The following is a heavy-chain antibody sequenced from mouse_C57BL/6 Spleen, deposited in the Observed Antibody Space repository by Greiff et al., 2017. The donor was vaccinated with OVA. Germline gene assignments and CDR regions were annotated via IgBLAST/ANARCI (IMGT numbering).Heavy chain of an antibody. D-gene: IGHD2-4*01. CDR2: INYDGSST. J-gene: IGHJ1*03. CDR1: GFTFSDYY. CDR3: ARGGYDYEGYWYFDV. V-gene: IGHV5-16*01. Sequence: EVKLVESEGGLVQPGSSMKLSCTASGFTFSDYYMAWVRQVPEKGLEWVANINYDGSSTYYLDSLKSRFIISRDNAKNILYLQMSSLKSEDTATYYCARGGYDYEGYWYFDVWGTGTTVTVSS.